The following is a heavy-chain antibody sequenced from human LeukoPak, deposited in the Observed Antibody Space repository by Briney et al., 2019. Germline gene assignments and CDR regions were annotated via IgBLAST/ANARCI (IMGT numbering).Heavy chain of an antibody. D-gene: IGHD2-2*01. CDR2: INHSGST. CDR1: GGSFSGYY. CDR3: AREGCSSTSCYVLQFDP. Sequence: SETLSLTCAVYGGSFSGYYWSWIRQPPGKGLEWIGEINHSGSTNYNPSLKSRLTISVDTSKNQFSLKLSSVTAADTAVYYCAREGCSSTSCYVLQFDPWGQGTLVTVSS. J-gene: IGHJ5*02. V-gene: IGHV4-34*01.